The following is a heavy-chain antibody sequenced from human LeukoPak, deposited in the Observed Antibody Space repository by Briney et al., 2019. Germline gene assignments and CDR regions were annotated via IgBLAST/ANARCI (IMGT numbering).Heavy chain of an antibody. CDR3: ARGWWDIVVVVAATDAFDI. Sequence: GSLRLSCAGSGFTVRKNQLGLVRQAPGKGLGGGSSIYWGGSTYYADSVKGRFTISRDNSKNTLYLQMNSLRAEDTAVYYCARGWWDIVVVVAATDAFDIWGQGTMVTVSS. CDR1: GFTVRKNQ. V-gene: IGHV3-66*01. D-gene: IGHD2-15*01. J-gene: IGHJ3*02. CDR2: IYWGGST.